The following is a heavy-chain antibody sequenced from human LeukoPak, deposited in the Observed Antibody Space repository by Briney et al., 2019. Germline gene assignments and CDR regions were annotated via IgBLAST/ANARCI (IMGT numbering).Heavy chain of an antibody. CDR2: IYHSGST. Sequence: SETLSLTCTVSGYSISSGYYWGWIRQPPGKGLEWIGSIYHSGSTYYNPSLKSRVTISVDTSKNQFSLKLSSVTAADTAVYYCARHHRAGGPDYWGQGTLVTVSS. CDR3: ARHHRAGGPDY. V-gene: IGHV4-38-2*02. J-gene: IGHJ4*02. D-gene: IGHD4-23*01. CDR1: GYSISSGYY.